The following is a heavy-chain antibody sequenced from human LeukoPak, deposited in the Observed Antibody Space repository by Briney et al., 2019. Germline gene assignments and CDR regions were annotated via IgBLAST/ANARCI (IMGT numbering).Heavy chain of an antibody. Sequence: GGSLRLSCEASGFTFGTFGMAWVRQSSGKGLQWVSGIAGSSTWTYYAASVKGRFTVSRDNSQNTLHLQMNSLRADDTAVYYCTRELVSSGTGYFDLWGRGTLVTVSS. CDR1: GFTFGTFG. CDR2: IAGSSTWT. D-gene: IGHD3-10*01. J-gene: IGHJ2*01. V-gene: IGHV3-23*01. CDR3: TRELVSSGTGYFDL.